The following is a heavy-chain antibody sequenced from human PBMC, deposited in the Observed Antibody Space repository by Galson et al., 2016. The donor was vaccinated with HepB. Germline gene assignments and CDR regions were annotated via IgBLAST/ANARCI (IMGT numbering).Heavy chain of an antibody. CDR2: ISSIISII. CDR3: AREGYYYDSSGQWAYHSDGMDV. V-gene: IGHV3-48*02. J-gene: IGHJ6*02. D-gene: IGHD3-22*01. CDR1: GFTFSSYG. Sequence: LRLSCAASGFTFSSYGMNWVRQAPGKGLEWVAYISSIISIIDYADSGKGGFTISRENAKNSRYLQMNSLRDEDTAVYYCAREGYYYDSSGQWAYHSDGMDVWGQGTTVTVSS.